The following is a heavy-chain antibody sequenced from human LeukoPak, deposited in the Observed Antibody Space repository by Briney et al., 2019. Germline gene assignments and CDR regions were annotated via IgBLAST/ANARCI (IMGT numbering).Heavy chain of an antibody. Sequence: KASETLSLTCAVYGGSFSGYYWSWIRQPPGKGLEWIGEINHSGSTNYNPSLKSRVTISVDTSKNQFSLKLSSVTAADTAVYYCARGGYSYGMPHFDYWGQGTLVTVSS. CDR2: INHSGST. J-gene: IGHJ4*02. V-gene: IGHV4-34*01. CDR3: ARGGYSYGMPHFDY. CDR1: GGSFSGYY. D-gene: IGHD5-18*01.